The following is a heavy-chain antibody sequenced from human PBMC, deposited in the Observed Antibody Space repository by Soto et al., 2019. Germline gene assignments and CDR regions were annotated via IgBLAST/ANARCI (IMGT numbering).Heavy chain of an antibody. D-gene: IGHD6-19*01. Sequence: GESLKISCKGSGYSFTKYWISWVRQMPGKGLEWMAKIDPSDSYSDYSPSFRGHVTMSVDKSSSTAHLQWTSLKASDTAIYYCARHVSPPVAGTCNYWGQGTLVTVSS. CDR3: ARHVSPPVAGTCNY. J-gene: IGHJ4*02. CDR1: GYSFTKYW. CDR2: IDPSDSYS. V-gene: IGHV5-10-1*01.